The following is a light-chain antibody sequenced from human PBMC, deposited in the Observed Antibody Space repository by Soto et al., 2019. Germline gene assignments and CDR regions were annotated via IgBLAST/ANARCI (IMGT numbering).Light chain of an antibody. J-gene: IGKJ5*01. V-gene: IGKV3-15*01. CDR2: GAS. CDR3: QQRSNWPPV. Sequence: EIVMTQSPATLSVSPGERATLSCRASQSVSSNLAWYQQKPGQAPRLLIYGASTRATGIPARFSGSGSGTEFILTISSLQSEDFALYYCQQRSNWPPVFGQGTRLEIK. CDR1: QSVSSN.